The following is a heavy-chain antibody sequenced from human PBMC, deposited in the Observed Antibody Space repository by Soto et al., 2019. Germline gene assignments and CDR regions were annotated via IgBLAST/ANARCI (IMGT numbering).Heavy chain of an antibody. CDR3: AKAARRASRGRYGMDV. CDR1: GFTFDDYA. V-gene: IGHV3-9*01. D-gene: IGHD3-10*01. CDR2: ISWNSGSI. Sequence: EVQLVESGGGLVQPGRSLRLSCAASGFTFDDYAMHWVRQAPGKGLEWVSGISWNSGSIGYADSVKGRFTISRDNAKNSLYLQMNSLRAEDTALYYCAKAARRASRGRYGMDVWGQGTTVTVSS. J-gene: IGHJ6*02.